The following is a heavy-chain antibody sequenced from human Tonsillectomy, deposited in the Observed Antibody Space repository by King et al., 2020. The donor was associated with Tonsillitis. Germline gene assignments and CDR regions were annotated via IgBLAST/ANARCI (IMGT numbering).Heavy chain of an antibody. CDR3: AKVVLQLWSPMYGMDV. J-gene: IGHJ6*02. CDR1: GFAFSSYA. D-gene: IGHD5-18*01. CDR2: ISGSNGST. V-gene: IGHV3-23*04. Sequence: VQLVESGGGLVQPGGSLRLSCAASGFAFSSYAVNWVRQAPGKGLEWVSGISGSNGSTSYADSVKGRFTISRDNSKNTLYLQMNSLRAEDTAVYYCAKVVLQLWSPMYGMDVWGQGTTVTVSS.